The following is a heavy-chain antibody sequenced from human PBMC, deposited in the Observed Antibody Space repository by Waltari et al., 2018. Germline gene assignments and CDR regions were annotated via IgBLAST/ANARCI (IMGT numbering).Heavy chain of an antibody. D-gene: IGHD1-7*01. Sequence: QVQLVESGGGVVQPGRSLRLSCAASGFTFSSYGMHWVRQAPGKGLEWVAVIWYDGSNKYYADSVKGRFTISRDNSKNTLYLQMNSLRAEDTAVYYCARDLLSGTGGYYFDYWGQGTLVTVSS. CDR2: IWYDGSNK. J-gene: IGHJ4*02. CDR3: ARDLLSGTGGYYFDY. CDR1: GFTFSSYG. V-gene: IGHV3-33*01.